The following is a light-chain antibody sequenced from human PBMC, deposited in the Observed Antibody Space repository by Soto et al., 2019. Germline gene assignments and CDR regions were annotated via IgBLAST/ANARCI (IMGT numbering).Light chain of an antibody. CDR2: KAS. Sequence: DIQMTQSPSTLSASVGNRVTITCRASQSISTWLAWYQQKPGKAPNLLIYKASNLEGGVPSRFSGSGSGTEFNITISSLQPDDFATYYCQQYNTYPLTFGGGTKV. J-gene: IGKJ4*01. CDR3: QQYNTYPLT. V-gene: IGKV1-5*03. CDR1: QSISTW.